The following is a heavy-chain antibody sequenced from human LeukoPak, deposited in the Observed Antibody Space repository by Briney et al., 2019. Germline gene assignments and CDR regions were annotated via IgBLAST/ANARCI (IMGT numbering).Heavy chain of an antibody. J-gene: IGHJ4*02. CDR1: GFTFSSYA. Sequence: PGGSLRLSCAASGFTFSSYAMSWVRQAPGKGLEWVSAISGSGGSTYYADSVKGRFTISRDNSKNTLYLQMNSLRAEDTAVYYCAKVSIKQQLAHAFDYWGQGTLVTVSS. CDR2: ISGSGGST. D-gene: IGHD6-13*01. CDR3: AKVSIKQQLAHAFDY. V-gene: IGHV3-23*01.